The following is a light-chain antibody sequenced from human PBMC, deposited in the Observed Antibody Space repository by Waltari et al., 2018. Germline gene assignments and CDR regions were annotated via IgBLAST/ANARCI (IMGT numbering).Light chain of an antibody. V-gene: IGKV1-33*01. CDR1: QDISNY. CDR3: QQYDNLLT. J-gene: IGKJ4*01. Sequence: DIQMTQSPSSLSASVGDRVTITCQASQDISNYLNWYQQKPGKAPNPLIYDASNLETGVPSRFSGSGSGTDFTFTISSLQPEDIATYYCQQYDNLLTFGGGTKVEIK. CDR2: DAS.